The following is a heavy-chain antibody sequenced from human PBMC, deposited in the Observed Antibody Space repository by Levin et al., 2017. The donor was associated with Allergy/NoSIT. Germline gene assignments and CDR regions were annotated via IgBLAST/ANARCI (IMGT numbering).Heavy chain of an antibody. CDR1: GGSISTSTFY. J-gene: IGHJ6*02. D-gene: IGHD2-8*02. CDR2: VFYNGST. Sequence: SETLSLTCTFSGGSISTSTFYWAWIRQPPGTGLEWIGSVFYNGSTWYNPSLKSRVTISVDTSKNQFSLKLHSMTAADTAVYFCARHCTGNTCYYYYYYGLEVWGPGTTVTVSS. CDR3: ARHCTGNTCYYYYYYGLEV. V-gene: IGHV4-39*01.